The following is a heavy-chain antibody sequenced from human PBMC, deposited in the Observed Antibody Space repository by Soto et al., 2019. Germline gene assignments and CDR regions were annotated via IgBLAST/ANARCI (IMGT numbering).Heavy chain of an antibody. J-gene: IGHJ5*02. CDR2: IYYSGRT. D-gene: IGHD3-10*01. CDR3: ARQNYYGSGSYVGWFDP. CDR1: GGSISSSSYY. V-gene: IGHV4-39*01. Sequence: QLQLQESGPGLVKPSETLSLTCTVSGGSISSSSYYWGWIRQPPGKGLEWIGSIYYSGRTYYNPSLKSRVTISVDTSKNQFSLKLSSVTAADTAVYYCARQNYYGSGSYVGWFDPWGQGTLVTVSS.